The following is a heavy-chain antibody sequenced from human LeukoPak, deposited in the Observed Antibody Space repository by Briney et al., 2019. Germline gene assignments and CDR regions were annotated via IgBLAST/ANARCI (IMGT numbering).Heavy chain of an antibody. Sequence: SETLSLTCVVYGGSFSGYYWSWIRQPPGKGLEWIGEINHSGSTNYNPSLKSRVTISVDTSKNQFSLKLSSVTAADTAVYYCARRIGGLDYWGQGTLVTVSS. CDR1: GGSFSGYY. J-gene: IGHJ4*02. CDR2: INHSGST. D-gene: IGHD2-15*01. CDR3: ARRIGGLDY. V-gene: IGHV4-34*01.